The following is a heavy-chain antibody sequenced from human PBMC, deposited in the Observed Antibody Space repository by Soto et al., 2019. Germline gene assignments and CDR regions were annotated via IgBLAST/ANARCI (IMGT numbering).Heavy chain of an antibody. Sequence: SETLSLTCTVSGGSINNFYSSCIWQPPGKGLEWIGYIYFRGSTNYNPSLKRRVTISVDTSRTQFSLELSSVTAADTAVYYCARLYYYDRARYFDSWGQGTLVTVSS. V-gene: IGHV4-59*01. J-gene: IGHJ4*02. D-gene: IGHD3-22*01. CDR1: GGSINNFY. CDR2: IYFRGST. CDR3: ARLYYYDRARYFDS.